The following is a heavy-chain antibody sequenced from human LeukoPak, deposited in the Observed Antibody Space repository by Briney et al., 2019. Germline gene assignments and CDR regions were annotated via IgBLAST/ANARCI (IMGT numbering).Heavy chain of an antibody. V-gene: IGHV4-34*01. CDR3: ARAGDCSSTSCYSWFDP. J-gene: IGHJ5*02. Sequence: SETLSLTCAVYGGSFSGYYWSWIRQPPGKGLEWIGSIYHSGSTYYNPSLKSRVTISVDTSKNQFSLKLSSVTAADTAVYYCARAGDCSSTSCYSWFDPWGQGTLVTVSS. D-gene: IGHD2-2*01. CDR1: GGSFSGYY. CDR2: IYHSGST.